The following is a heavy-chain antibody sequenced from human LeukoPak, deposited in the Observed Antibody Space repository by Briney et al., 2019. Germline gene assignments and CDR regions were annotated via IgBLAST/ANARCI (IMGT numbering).Heavy chain of an antibody. V-gene: IGHV3-21*01. CDR2: VSGSSSYI. CDR1: GFTFSSYS. CDR3: ARMGYGGNSGDFDY. Sequence: PGGSLRLSCAASGFTFSSYSMNWVRQAPGKGLEWVSSVSGSSSYIYYADSVKGRFTISRDNAKNSLYLQMNSLRVEDTAVYYCARMGYGGNSGDFDYWGQGTLVTVSS. J-gene: IGHJ4*02. D-gene: IGHD4-23*01.